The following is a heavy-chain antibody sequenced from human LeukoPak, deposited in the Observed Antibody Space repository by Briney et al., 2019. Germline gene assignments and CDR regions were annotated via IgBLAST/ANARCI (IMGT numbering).Heavy chain of an antibody. CDR2: ISYDGSNK. J-gene: IGHJ4*02. V-gene: IGHV3-30*18. CDR3: AKSHDCSSTSCPYYFDY. D-gene: IGHD2-2*01. CDR1: GFTFSSYG. Sequence: GSLILSCAASGFTFSSYGMHWVRQAPGKGLEWVAVISYDGSNKYYADSVKGRFTISGDNSKNTLYLQMNSLRAEDTAVYYCAKSHDCSSTSCPYYFDYWGQGTLVTVSS.